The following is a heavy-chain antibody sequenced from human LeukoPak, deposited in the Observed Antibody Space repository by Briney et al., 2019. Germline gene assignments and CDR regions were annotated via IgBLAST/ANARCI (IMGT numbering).Heavy chain of an antibody. CDR2: IRYDGSNK. V-gene: IGHV3-30*02. J-gene: IGHJ4*02. D-gene: IGHD6-13*01. CDR1: GFTFSSYG. CDR3: ARAGLGGIAAAGAYDY. Sequence: GGSLRLSCASSGFTFSSYGMHWVRQAPGKGLEWVTFIRYDGSNKYYADSVKGRFTISRGNSKNTLYLQMNSLRPEDTAVYYCARAGLGGIAAAGAYDYWGQGTLVTVSS.